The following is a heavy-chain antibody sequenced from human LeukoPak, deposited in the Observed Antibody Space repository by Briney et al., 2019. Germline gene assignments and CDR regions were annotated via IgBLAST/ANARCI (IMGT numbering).Heavy chain of an antibody. CDR2: IWYDGSNK. V-gene: IGHV3-33*01. CDR1: GFTFSSYG. CDR3: ARDGGIWYFDY. Sequence: GGSLRLSCGASGFTFSSYGMHWVRQAPGKGLEWVAVIWYDGSNKYYADSVKGRFTISRDNSKNTLYLQMNSLRAEDTAVYYCARDGGIWYFDYWGQGTLVTVSS. J-gene: IGHJ4*02. D-gene: IGHD3-16*01.